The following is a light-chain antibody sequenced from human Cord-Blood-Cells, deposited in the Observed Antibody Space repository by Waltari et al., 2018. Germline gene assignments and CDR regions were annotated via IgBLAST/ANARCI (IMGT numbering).Light chain of an antibody. CDR2: LNMEGSH. J-gene: IGLJ3*02. CDR3: QTWGTGIRV. CDR1: SGHNSYA. V-gene: IGLV4-69*01. Sequence: QLVLTQSPSASASLGASVTLTCTLSSGHNSYATAWHQQQPEKGPRYLMKLNMEGSHVKWDGFPCRFSCYSAGAERDLTISSLQSEDEADYYCQTWGTGIRVFGGGTKLTVL.